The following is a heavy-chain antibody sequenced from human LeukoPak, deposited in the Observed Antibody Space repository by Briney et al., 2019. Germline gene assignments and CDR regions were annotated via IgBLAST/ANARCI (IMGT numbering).Heavy chain of an antibody. J-gene: IGHJ4*02. Sequence: PGGSLRLSCAASGFTVSSYEMNWVRQAPGRGLEWVSYISSSDNTRTYADSVKGRFTISRDNAKNSLYLEMNSLRAEDTAVYYCAREIVSAVAGNFDYWGQGTLVTVSS. V-gene: IGHV3-48*03. CDR1: GFTVSSYE. CDR3: AREIVSAVAGNFDY. D-gene: IGHD6-19*01. CDR2: ISSSDNTR.